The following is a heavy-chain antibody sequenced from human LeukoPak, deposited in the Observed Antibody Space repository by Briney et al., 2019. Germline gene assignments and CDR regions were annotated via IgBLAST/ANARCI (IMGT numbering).Heavy chain of an antibody. CDR1: GYTFTSYG. CDR3: ARDRGTDSSSWYLGWFDP. CDR2: ISAYNGNT. D-gene: IGHD6-13*01. V-gene: IGHV1-18*01. J-gene: IGHJ5*02. Sequence: ASVKVSCKASGYTFTSYGISWVRQAPGQGLEWMGWISAYNGNTNYAQKLQGRVTMITDTSTSTAYMELRSLRSDDTAVYYCARDRGTDSSSWYLGWFDPWGQGTLVTVSS.